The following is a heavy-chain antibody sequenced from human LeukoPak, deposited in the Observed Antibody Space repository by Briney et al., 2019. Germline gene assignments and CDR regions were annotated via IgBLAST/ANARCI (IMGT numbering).Heavy chain of an antibody. CDR3: ARHQDWTVTVPDY. Sequence: GGSLRLSCAASGFTVRTDYMSWVRQAPGKGLEWVSVIYSGGSTYYADSVKGRFTISRDNSKNTLSLQMNSLRAEDTAVYYCARHQDWTVTVPDYWGQGTLVTVSS. J-gene: IGHJ4*02. CDR1: GFTVRTDY. V-gene: IGHV3-53*01. CDR2: IYSGGST. D-gene: IGHD4-17*01.